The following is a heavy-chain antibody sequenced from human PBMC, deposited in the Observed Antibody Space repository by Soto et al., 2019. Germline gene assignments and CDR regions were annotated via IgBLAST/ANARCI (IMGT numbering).Heavy chain of an antibody. V-gene: IGHV4-38-2*01. Sequence: SETLSLTCDVSVEPMTGGYYWGWIRQSPGKGLEWIGSIYYGGTTYYNPSLRSRLAISIDTSKNQLSLRLSSVTAADTALYYCARGWYYFDVWGQGSLVTVSS. CDR2: IYYGGTT. CDR1: VEPMTGGYY. D-gene: IGHD2-15*01. J-gene: IGHJ4*02. CDR3: ARGWYYFDV.